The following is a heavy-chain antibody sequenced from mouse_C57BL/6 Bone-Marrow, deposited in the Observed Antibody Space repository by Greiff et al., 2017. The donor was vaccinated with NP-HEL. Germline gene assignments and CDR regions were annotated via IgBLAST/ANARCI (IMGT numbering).Heavy chain of an antibody. CDR3: ARLSGNYLYWYFDV. CDR2: ISGGGGNT. D-gene: IGHD2-1*01. Sequence: EVKLVESGGGLVKPGGSLKLSCAASGFTFSSYTMSWVRQTPEKRLEWVATISGGGGNTYYPDSVKGRFTISRDNDKNTLYLQMSSLRSEDTALYYCARLSGNYLYWYFDVWGTGTTVTVSS. V-gene: IGHV5-9*01. J-gene: IGHJ1*03. CDR1: GFTFSSYT.